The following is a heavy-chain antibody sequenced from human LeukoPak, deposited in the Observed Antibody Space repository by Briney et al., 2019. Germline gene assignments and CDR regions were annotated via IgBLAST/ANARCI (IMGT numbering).Heavy chain of an antibody. CDR2: INSDGSSI. Sequence: GGSLRLSCAASGFTLSSYWMHWVRQAPGKGLVWVSRINSDGSSISYAGSVKGRFTISRDNAKNTLYLQMYSLRAEDTAVYYCARERPKTYYYDSSGYFDYWGQGTLVTVSS. CDR1: GFTLSSYW. V-gene: IGHV3-74*01. D-gene: IGHD3-22*01. CDR3: ARERPKTYYYDSSGYFDY. J-gene: IGHJ4*02.